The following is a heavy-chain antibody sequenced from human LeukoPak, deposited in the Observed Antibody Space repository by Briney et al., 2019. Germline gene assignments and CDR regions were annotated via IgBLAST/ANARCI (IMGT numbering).Heavy chain of an antibody. V-gene: IGHV4-39*01. Sequence: NPSETLSLTCTVSGGSISSSSYYWGWIRQPPGKGLEWIGSIYYSGSTYYNPSLKSRVTISVDTSKNQFSLKLSSVTAADTAVFYCARTLKLDAFDMWGQGTMVTVSS. CDR1: GGSISSSSYY. CDR3: ARTLKLDAFDM. J-gene: IGHJ3*02. CDR2: IYYSGST. D-gene: IGHD2/OR15-2a*01.